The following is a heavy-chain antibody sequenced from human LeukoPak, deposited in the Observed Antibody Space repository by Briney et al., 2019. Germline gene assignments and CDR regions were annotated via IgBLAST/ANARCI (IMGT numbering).Heavy chain of an antibody. J-gene: IGHJ4*02. V-gene: IGHV3-66*01. CDR2: IYGSTSA. Sequence: GGSLRLSCAASGFTVSSNYINWVRQAPGKGLEWVSLIYGSTSADYADSVKGKFTISRDTSMNTVYLQMNSLRAEDTAVYYCARLNFGDDYWGQGTLVTVSS. CDR3: ARLNFGDDY. CDR1: GFTVSSNY. D-gene: IGHD4-17*01.